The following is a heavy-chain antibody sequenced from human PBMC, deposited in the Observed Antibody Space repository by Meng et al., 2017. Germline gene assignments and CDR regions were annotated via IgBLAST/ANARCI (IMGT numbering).Heavy chain of an antibody. J-gene: IGHJ4*02. CDR3: ARDHGPIDY. CDR1: GFTFSGYW. Sequence: DVRLVESGGCLCQPVGSLRLSCAAYGFTFSGYWMHWVRQAPGKGLVWVSRINSDGSSTSYADSVKGRFTISRDNAKNTLYLQMNSLSAEDTAAYYCARDHGPIDYWGQGTLVTVSS. V-gene: IGHV3-74*01. CDR2: INSDGSST.